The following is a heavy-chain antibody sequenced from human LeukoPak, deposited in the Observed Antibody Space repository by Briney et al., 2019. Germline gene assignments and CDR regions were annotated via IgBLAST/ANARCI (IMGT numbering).Heavy chain of an antibody. J-gene: IGHJ6*03. Sequence: ASETLSLTCTVSGGSISSYYWSWLRQPPGKGLEWLGYIYYSGSTNYNPPLKSRVTISVDTSKNQFSLKLSSVTAADTAVYYCARGVGPYYYYYMDVWGKGTTVTVSS. CDR2: IYYSGST. CDR3: ARGVGPYYYYYMDV. CDR1: GGSISSYY. D-gene: IGHD3-10*01. V-gene: IGHV4-59*01.